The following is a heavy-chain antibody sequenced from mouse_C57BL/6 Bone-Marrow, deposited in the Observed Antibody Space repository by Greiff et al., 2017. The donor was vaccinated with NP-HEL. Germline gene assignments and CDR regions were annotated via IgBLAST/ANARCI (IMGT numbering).Heavy chain of an antibody. CDR3: ARLESDGYYERGYYFDY. Sequence: MQLQQSDAELVKPGASVKISCKVSGYTFTDHTIHWMKQRPEQGLAWIGYIYPRDGSTKYNEKFKGKATLTADKSSSTAYMQLNSLTSEDSAVYFCARLESDGYYERGYYFDYWGQGTTLTVSS. CDR1: GYTFTDHT. J-gene: IGHJ2*01. D-gene: IGHD2-3*01. CDR2: IYPRDGST. V-gene: IGHV1-78*01.